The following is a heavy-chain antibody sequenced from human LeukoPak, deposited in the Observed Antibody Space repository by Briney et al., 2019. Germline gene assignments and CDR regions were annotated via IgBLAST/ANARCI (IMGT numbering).Heavy chain of an antibody. CDR1: GGSISSYY. Sequence: SETLSLTCTVSGGSISSYYWSWIRQPPGKGLEWIGYIYYSGSTNYNPSLKSRVTISVDTSKNQFSLKLSSVTAADTAVYYCARDMGYFYGSGRGYFDYWGQGTLVTVSS. V-gene: IGHV4-59*01. D-gene: IGHD3-10*01. J-gene: IGHJ4*02. CDR2: IYYSGST. CDR3: ARDMGYFYGSGRGYFDY.